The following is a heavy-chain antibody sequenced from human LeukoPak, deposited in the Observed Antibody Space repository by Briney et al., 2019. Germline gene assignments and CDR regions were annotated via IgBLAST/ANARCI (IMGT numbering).Heavy chain of an antibody. CDR1: GYTFTSYD. CDR3: AAAEMATPHGYAFDF. CDR2: INPNSGGT. J-gene: IGHJ3*01. Sequence: ASVKVSCKASGYTFTSYDINWVRQAPGQGLEWMGWINPNSGGTNYAQNFQGRVTMTRDTSISTAYMELSRLRSEDTAVYYCAAAEMATPHGYAFDFWGQGTMVTVSS. D-gene: IGHD5-24*01. V-gene: IGHV1-2*02.